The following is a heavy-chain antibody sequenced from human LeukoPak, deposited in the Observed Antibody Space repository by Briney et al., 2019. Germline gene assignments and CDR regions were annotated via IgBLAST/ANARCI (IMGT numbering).Heavy chain of an antibody. CDR3: AVGGSSDRGYYH. V-gene: IGHV4-39*07. Sequence: SETLSLTCTVPGDSISSNSAHWGWIRQPPGKGLEWIGTINDSGNTNHSPSLKGRDTISVDTSKKQFSLTLTSMAAADTAVYFCAVGGSSDRGYYHWGQGARVIVSA. D-gene: IGHD3-3*02. J-gene: IGHJ4*02. CDR2: INDSGNT. CDR1: GDSISSNSAH.